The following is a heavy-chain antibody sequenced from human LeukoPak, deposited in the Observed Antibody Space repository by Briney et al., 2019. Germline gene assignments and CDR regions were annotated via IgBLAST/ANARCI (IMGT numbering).Heavy chain of an antibody. CDR1: GVSFSGYY. V-gene: IGHV4-34*01. D-gene: IGHD3-16*01. Sequence: SETLSLTCAVYGVSFSGYYWSWISQPPGKGLEWIGEINHSGSTYYNPSLKSRVTISVGTSKNQFSLKLSSVTAADTAVYYCARLSAVDLITFGGVGLPGYFDYWGQGTLVTVSS. CDR2: INHSGST. CDR3: ARLSAVDLITFGGVGLPGYFDY. J-gene: IGHJ4*02.